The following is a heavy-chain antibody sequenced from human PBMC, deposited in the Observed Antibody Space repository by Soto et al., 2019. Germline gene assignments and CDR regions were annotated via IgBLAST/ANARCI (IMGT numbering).Heavy chain of an antibody. D-gene: IGHD3-10*01. V-gene: IGHV3-23*01. J-gene: IGHJ2*01. CDR3: GRKGTMVYWYFDL. Sequence: EVQLLESGGGLVQPGGSLRLSCAASGFTFSSYAMSWVRQAPGKGLEWVSAISGSGGSTYYADSVKGRFTISRDNSKNTLYLQMNSLRAEDTAVYYCGRKGTMVYWYFDLWGRGTLVTVSS. CDR2: ISGSGGST. CDR1: GFTFSSYA.